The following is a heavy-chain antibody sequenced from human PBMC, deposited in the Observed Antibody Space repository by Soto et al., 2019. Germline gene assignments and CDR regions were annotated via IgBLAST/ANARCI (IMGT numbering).Heavy chain of an antibody. CDR1: GSTVSGNY. V-gene: IGHV3-53*01. Sequence: EVQLVESGGRLIRPGGSLRLSCAISGSTVSGNYMSWVRHPPGKGLEWVSVIYSDGTTYYADSVKGRFTISRDNSKNILYLQMNSLRAEDTAVYYCARNIGLDYGLDVWGQGTTVMVSS. CDR3: ARNIGLDYGLDV. J-gene: IGHJ6*02. CDR2: IYSDGTT. D-gene: IGHD5-12*01.